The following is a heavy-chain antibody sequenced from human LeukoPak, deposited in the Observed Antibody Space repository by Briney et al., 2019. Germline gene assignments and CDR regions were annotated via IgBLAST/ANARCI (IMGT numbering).Heavy chain of an antibody. CDR3: APTAEAYTSWWKV. J-gene: IGHJ4*02. V-gene: IGHV1-2*02. CDR1: GYKFTDDY. CDR2: INPDSGFT. Sequence: ASVTVSCKASGYKFTDDYMHWVRQAPGQGLEFLGWINPDSGFTKYAQKFKGRVTMTRDTSISTAYLEVRSLTSDDTAVYYCAPTAEAYTSWWKVWGQGTLVTVSS. D-gene: IGHD3-16*01.